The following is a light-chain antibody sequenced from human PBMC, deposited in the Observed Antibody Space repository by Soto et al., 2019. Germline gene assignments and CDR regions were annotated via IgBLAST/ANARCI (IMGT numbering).Light chain of an antibody. CDR3: CSYEGSNNLM. CDR1: SSDVGGYNY. Sequence: QSALTQPRSVSGSPGQSVTISCTGTSSDVGGYNYVSWYQQHPGKVPKLMIFDVNKRPSGVPDRFSGSKSGNTASLTISGRQAEEEAVYRCCSYEGSNNLMFGGGTKRTGL. J-gene: IGLJ3*02. CDR2: DVN. V-gene: IGLV2-11*01.